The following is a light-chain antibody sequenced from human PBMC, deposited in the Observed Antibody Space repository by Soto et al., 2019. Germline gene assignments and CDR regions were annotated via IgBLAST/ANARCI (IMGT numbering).Light chain of an antibody. CDR2: VAS. CDR1: QSVTRSS. V-gene: IGKV3-20*01. CDR3: QQYGDPPPYS. Sequence: EIVLTQSPGTLSLSPGERATLSCRASQSVTRSSLAWYQQRPRQAPRLLIFVASSRAAGIPDRFSGSGSATDFTLTISRLEPEDSAVYYCQQYGDPPPYSFGQGTKLEI. J-gene: IGKJ2*03.